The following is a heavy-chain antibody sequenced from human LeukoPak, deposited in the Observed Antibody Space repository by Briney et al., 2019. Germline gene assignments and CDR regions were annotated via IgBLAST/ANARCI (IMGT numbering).Heavy chain of an antibody. D-gene: IGHD2-15*01. V-gene: IGHV3-21*04. Sequence: PGGSLRLSCAASGFTFSSYSMNWVRQAPGKGLEWVSSISSSSSYIYYADSVKGRFTISRDNSKNTLYLQMNSLRAEDTAVYYCAKDCSGGSCFNWFDPWGQGTLVTVSS. J-gene: IGHJ5*02. CDR2: ISSSSSYI. CDR1: GFTFSSYS. CDR3: AKDCSGGSCFNWFDP.